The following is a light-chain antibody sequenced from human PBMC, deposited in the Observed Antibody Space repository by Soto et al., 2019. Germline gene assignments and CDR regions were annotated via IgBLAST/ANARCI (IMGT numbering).Light chain of an antibody. Sequence: QAVVTQEPSLTVSPGGTVTLTCDSSTGPDTSGHWPYWLQQKPGQAPRTLIYDTSKKHSWTPARFSGSLLGGKAALTLSGAQPEDEADYYCFLSSSGARPVVFGGGTKLTVL. CDR3: FLSSSGARPVV. V-gene: IGLV7-46*01. J-gene: IGLJ2*01. CDR1: TGPDTSGHW. CDR2: DTS.